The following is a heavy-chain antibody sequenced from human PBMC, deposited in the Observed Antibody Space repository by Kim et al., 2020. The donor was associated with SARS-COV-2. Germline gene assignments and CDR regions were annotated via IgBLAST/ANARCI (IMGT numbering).Heavy chain of an antibody. J-gene: IGHJ4*02. D-gene: IGHD2-21*02. CDR3: ARVAYCGGDCAFDY. V-gene: IGHV4-31*02. Sequence: NPSLKSRVTISVDMSKNQFSLKLSSVTAAVTAVYYCARVAYCGGDCAFDYWGQGTLVTVSS.